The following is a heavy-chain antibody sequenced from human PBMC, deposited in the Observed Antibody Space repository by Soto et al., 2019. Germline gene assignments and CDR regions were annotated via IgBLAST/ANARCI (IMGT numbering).Heavy chain of an antibody. J-gene: IGHJ4*02. Sequence: QVQLVQSGAEVKKPGASVKVSCMASGYTFTSYYLHWVRQAPGQGLEWMGIINPSGGSTTYAQKFQGRVTMTRDTSTSTVYMELGSLRSEDTAMFYCARASSSGRRFDYWGQGTLLTVS. V-gene: IGHV1-46*01. CDR1: GYTFTSYY. CDR2: INPSGGST. D-gene: IGHD3-10*01. CDR3: ARASSSGRRFDY.